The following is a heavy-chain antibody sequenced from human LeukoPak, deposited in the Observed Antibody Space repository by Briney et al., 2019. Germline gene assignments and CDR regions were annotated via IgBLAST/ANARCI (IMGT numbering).Heavy chain of an antibody. CDR2: ISGGGVT. V-gene: IGHV3-23*01. CDR3: AKGESGTSVTFDY. D-gene: IGHD4-17*01. Sequence: PGGSLRLSCAASGFTFSSFAMSWVRQAPGEGLEWVSSISGGGVTYYADSVKGRLTISRDNSKNTLYLQVNSLRADDTAVYFCAKGESGTSVTFDYWGRGTLVTVSS. J-gene: IGHJ4*02. CDR1: GFTFSSFA.